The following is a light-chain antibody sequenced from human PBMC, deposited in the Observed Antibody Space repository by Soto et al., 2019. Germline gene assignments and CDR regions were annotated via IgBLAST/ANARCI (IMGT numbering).Light chain of an antibody. CDR1: QSISSSY. CDR3: QQYATSPPVT. Sequence: EIVLTQSPGTLSLSPGERATLSCRASQSISSSYLAWYQQKPGQAPRLLIYGASTRATGIPDRFSGSGSGTDFTLTINRLEPEDFAVYYCQQYATSPPVTFGGGTKIEIK. CDR2: GAS. V-gene: IGKV3-20*01. J-gene: IGKJ4*01.